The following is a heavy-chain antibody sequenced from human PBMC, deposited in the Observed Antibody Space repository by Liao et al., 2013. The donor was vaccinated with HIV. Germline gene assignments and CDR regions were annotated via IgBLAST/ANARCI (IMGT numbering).Heavy chain of an antibody. D-gene: IGHD3-22*01. CDR3: ARNSYDSSGYRRPFDY. CDR1: GGSFSGYY. J-gene: IGHJ4*02. Sequence: QVQLQQWGAGLLKPSETLSLTCAVYGGSFSGYYWSWIRQPPGKGLEWIGEINHSGSTNYNPSLKSRVTISVDASKNQISLQVTSVTAADTAVYHCARNSYDSSGYRRPFDYWGQGTLVTVSS. V-gene: IGHV4-34*01. CDR2: INHSGST.